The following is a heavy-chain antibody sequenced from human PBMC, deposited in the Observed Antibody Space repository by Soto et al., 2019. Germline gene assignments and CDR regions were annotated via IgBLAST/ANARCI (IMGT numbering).Heavy chain of an antibody. Sequence: GASVKVSFKASGYTFTGYYMHWLRQAPGQGLEWMGWINPNSGGTNYAQKFQGWVTMTRDTSISTAYMELSRLRSDDTAVYYCARDLRVAPAGNGGGYYYYGMDVWGQGTTVTVSS. CDR3: ARDLRVAPAGNGGGYYYYGMDV. CDR1: GYTFTGYY. CDR2: INPNSGGT. V-gene: IGHV1-2*04. J-gene: IGHJ6*02. D-gene: IGHD6-13*01.